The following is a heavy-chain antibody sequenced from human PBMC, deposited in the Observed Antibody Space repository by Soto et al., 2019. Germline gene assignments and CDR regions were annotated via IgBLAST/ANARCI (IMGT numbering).Heavy chain of an antibody. D-gene: IGHD3-3*01. CDR3: ARVRGDYDFWSGYSVYYVIDV. CDR1: GGSISSGDYY. CDR2: IYYSGST. V-gene: IGHV4-30-4*01. J-gene: IGHJ6*02. Sequence: SETLSLTCTVSGGSISSGDYYWSWIRQPPGKGLEWIGYIYYSGSTYYNPSLKSRVTISVDTSKNQFSLKLSSVTAADTAVYYRARVRGDYDFWSGYSVYYVIDVCGQGTPVTVS.